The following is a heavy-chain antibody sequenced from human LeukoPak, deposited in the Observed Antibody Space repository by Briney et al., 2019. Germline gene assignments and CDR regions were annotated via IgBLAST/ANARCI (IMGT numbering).Heavy chain of an antibody. CDR1: GYTFTSYY. CDR2: INPSGGST. D-gene: IGHD6-19*01. CDR3: ARVDGIAVAGVDW. V-gene: IGHV1-46*01. Sequence: ASVKVSCKASGYTFTSYYMHWVRQAPGQGLEWRGIINPSGGSTSYAQKFQSRVTMTRDTSTSTVYMEPSNLRSEDTAVYYCARVDGIAVAGVDWGGQGPLVTVSS. J-gene: IGHJ1*01.